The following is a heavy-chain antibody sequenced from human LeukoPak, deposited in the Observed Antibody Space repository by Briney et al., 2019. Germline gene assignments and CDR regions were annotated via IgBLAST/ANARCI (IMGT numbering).Heavy chain of an antibody. D-gene: IGHD3-16*01. CDR1: GGSISSYY. V-gene: IGHV4-59*08. J-gene: IGHJ6*02. Sequence: SETLSLTCTVSGGSISSYYWSWIRQPPGKGLEWIGYIYYSGSTNYNPSLKSRDTISVDTSKNQFSLKLSSVTAADTAVYYCARLTKGAQDYYYYGMDVWGQGTTVTVSS. CDR2: IYYSGST. CDR3: ARLTKGAQDYYYYGMDV.